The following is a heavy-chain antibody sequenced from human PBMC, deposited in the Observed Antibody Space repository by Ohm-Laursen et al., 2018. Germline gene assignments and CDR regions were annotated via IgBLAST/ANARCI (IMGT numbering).Heavy chain of an antibody. V-gene: IGHV3-74*01. CDR3: ARDAYYYYGMDV. J-gene: IGHJ6*02. Sequence: SLRLSCTASGFTFSSYWMHWVRQAPGKGLVWVSRINSDGSTTSYADSVKGRFTISRDSAKNTLYLQMNSLRAEDTAVYYCARDAYYYYGMDVWGQGTTVTVSS. CDR1: GFTFSSYW. CDR2: INSDGSTT.